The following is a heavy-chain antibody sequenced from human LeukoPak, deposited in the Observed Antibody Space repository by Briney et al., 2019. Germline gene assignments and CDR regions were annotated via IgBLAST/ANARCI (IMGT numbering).Heavy chain of an antibody. D-gene: IGHD3-22*01. Sequence: ASVKVSCKASGYTFTSYDINWVRQATGQGLEWMGWMNPNSGNTGYAQKFQGRVAMTRNTSISTAYMELSSLRSEDTAVYYCVGDSSGYYPYYFDYWGQGTLVTVSS. CDR2: MNPNSGNT. CDR1: GYTFTSYD. J-gene: IGHJ4*02. CDR3: VGDSSGYYPYYFDY. V-gene: IGHV1-8*01.